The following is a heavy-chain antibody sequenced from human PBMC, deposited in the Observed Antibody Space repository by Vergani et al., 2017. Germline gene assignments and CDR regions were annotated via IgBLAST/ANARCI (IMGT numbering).Heavy chain of an antibody. CDR3: ARDGYDSSGYYAY. J-gene: IGHJ4*02. D-gene: IGHD3-22*01. CDR1: GGTFSSYT. CDR2: IIPILGIA. Sequence: QVQLVQSGAEVKKPGSSVKVSCKASGGTFSSYTISWVRQAPGQGLEWMGRIIPILGIANYAQKFQGRVTITADKSTSTAYMELSSLRSEDTGVYYCARDGYDSSGYYAYWGQGTLVTVSS. V-gene: IGHV1-69*08.